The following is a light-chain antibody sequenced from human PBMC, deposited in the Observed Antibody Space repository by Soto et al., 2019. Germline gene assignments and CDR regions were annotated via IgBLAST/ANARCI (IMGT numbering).Light chain of an antibody. CDR3: QQRSNWQGAT. CDR2: DAS. J-gene: IGKJ4*01. Sequence: EIVMTQSPATLSVSPVERATLSCRASQSVSSYLAWYQQKPGQAPRLLIYDASNRATGIPARFSGSGSGTDFTLTISSLEPEDFAVYYCQQRSNWQGATFGGGTKVDIK. CDR1: QSVSSY. V-gene: IGKV3-11*01.